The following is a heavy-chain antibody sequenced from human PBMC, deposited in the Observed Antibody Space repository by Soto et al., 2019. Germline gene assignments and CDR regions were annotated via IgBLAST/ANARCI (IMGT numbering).Heavy chain of an antibody. J-gene: IGHJ6*02. CDR1: GYIFTDYC. D-gene: IGHD6-13*01. V-gene: IGHV1-2*04. CDR2: INPNSGGT. CDR3: ARGIAAAAARGMDV. Sequence: ASVKVSCKASGYIFTDYCMHWVRQAPGQELGWMGRINPNSGGTNYAQKFQGWVTMTRDTSISTAYMELSRLRSDDTAVYYCARGIAAAAARGMDVWGQRTTVPVSS.